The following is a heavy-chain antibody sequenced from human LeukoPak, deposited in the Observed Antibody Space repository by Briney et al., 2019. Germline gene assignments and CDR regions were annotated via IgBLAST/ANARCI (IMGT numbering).Heavy chain of an antibody. CDR1: GYTFTSYA. CDR3: ARDIPNYYHGLGTIEAFDY. D-gene: IGHD3-10*01. V-gene: IGHV7-4-1*04. J-gene: IGHJ4*02. Sequence: ASVKVSCKASGYTFTSYAMNWVRQAPGQGLEWMGWINTNTGNPTYAQGFTGRFVFSLDTSVSMAYLQISSLKAEDTAVYYCARDIPNYYHGLGTIEAFDYWGQGSLVTVSS. CDR2: INTNTGNP.